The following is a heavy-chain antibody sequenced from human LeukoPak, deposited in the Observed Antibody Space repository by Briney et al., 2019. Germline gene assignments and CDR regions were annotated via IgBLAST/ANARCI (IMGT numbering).Heavy chain of an antibody. CDR1: GLTFSNYA. V-gene: IGHV3-23*01. CDR3: AKLGGHPLHNYYVGV. J-gene: IGHJ6*03. D-gene: IGHD3-16*01. CDR2: ILDSGYST. Sequence: GGSLRLSCAAPGLTFSNYAMSWVRQAPGKGLEWVSGILDSGYSTYYATSVKCRFTISRDNSNNTLYLQMNSLRAEDTAVYYCAKLGGHPLHNYYVGVWGKGTTVAVSS.